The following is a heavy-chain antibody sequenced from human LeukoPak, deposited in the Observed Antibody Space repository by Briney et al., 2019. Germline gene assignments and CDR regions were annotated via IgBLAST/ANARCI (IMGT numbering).Heavy chain of an antibody. D-gene: IGHD6-19*01. CDR3: ARVGSGCPEDY. V-gene: IGHV4-34*01. Sequence: SETLSLTCAVYGGSFSGYYWSWIRQPPGKGLEWIGEINHSGSTNYNPSLKSRVTISVDTSKNQFSLKLRSVTAADTAVYYCARVGSGCPEDYWGQATLVTVSS. CDR1: GGSFSGYY. J-gene: IGHJ4*02. CDR2: INHSGST.